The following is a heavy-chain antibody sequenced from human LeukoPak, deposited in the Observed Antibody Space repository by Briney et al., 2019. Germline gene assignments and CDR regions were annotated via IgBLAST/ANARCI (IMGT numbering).Heavy chain of an antibody. CDR2: ICFDESNK. CDR1: GFTFSSYG. CDR3: ARDPGYCFNGVCPDDAFDI. D-gene: IGHD2-8*01. J-gene: IGHJ3*02. Sequence: PGGSLTLYCAASGFTFSSYGMHWVRPAPGKGMEWVALICFDESNKYYADSVKGRFTISRDNSKNTLYLQMNRLRAEDTAVYYCARDPGYCFNGVCPDDAFDIWGQGTMVTVSS. V-gene: IGHV3-33*01.